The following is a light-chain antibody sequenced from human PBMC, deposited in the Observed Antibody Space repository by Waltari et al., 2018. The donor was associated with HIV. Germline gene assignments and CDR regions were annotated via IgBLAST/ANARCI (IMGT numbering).Light chain of an antibody. V-gene: IGLV1-47*01. Sequence: QSVLTQPPSASGTPGQSVTISCSGSSSNIGSNYVYWYQPLPGTAPKLLIYRNNQRPSGVPDRFSGFKSGTSASLAISGRRSEDEADYYCAAWDDNLSGWVFGGGSKLTIL. J-gene: IGLJ3*02. CDR1: SSNIGSNY. CDR3: AAWDDNLSGWV. CDR2: RNN.